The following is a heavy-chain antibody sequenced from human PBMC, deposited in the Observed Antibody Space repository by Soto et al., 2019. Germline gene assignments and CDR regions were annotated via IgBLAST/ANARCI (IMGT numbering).Heavy chain of an antibody. Sequence: SETLSLTCAVYGGSFSGYYWSWIRQPPGKGLEWIGEINHSGSTNYNPSLKSRVTISVDTSKNQFSLKLGSVTAADTAVYYCALVRSSGARHDYWGQGTLVTVSS. CDR3: ALVRSSGARHDY. V-gene: IGHV4-34*01. CDR2: INHSGST. J-gene: IGHJ4*02. CDR1: GGSFSGYY. D-gene: IGHD3-3*01.